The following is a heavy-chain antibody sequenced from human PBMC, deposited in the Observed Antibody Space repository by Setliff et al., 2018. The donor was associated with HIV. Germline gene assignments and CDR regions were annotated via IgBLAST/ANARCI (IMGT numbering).Heavy chain of an antibody. CDR3: ARVPRSSGTQQPGSQFDY. Sequence: SETLSLTCAVYGGSVSGHYWGWFRQPPGKGLEWIDYIYYSGSTYYNPSLKSRVTISVDTSKNQFSVKLSSVTAADTAVYYCARVPRSSGTQQPGSQFDYWGQGTLVTVSS. CDR1: GGSVSGHY. D-gene: IGHD3-10*01. CDR2: IYYSGST. J-gene: IGHJ4*02. V-gene: IGHV4-30-4*08.